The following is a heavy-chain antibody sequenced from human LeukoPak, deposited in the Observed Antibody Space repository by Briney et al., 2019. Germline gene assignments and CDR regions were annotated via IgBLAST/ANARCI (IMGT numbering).Heavy chain of an antibody. J-gene: IGHJ4*02. D-gene: IGHD2-8*02. V-gene: IGHV3-7*01. CDR3: ARDLRRGSSSLWYYFDY. Sequence: GGSLRLSCAASGFIFSRYWMSWVRQAPGKGLEWVANINQDGSEKYYVDSVKGRFTISRDNAKNSLYLQMNSLRAEDTAVYYCARDLRRGSSSLWYYFDYWGQGTLVTVSS. CDR2: INQDGSEK. CDR1: GFIFSRYW.